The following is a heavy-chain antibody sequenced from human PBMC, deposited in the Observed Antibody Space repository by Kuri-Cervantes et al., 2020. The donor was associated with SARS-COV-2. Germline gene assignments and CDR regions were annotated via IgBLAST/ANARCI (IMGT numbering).Heavy chain of an antibody. CDR1: GFTSDDYA. Sequence: GESLKISCAVSGFTSDDYAMNWVRQAPGKGLEWVSYISSSSSTIYYADSVKGRFTISRDNAKNSLYLQMNSLRAEDTAVYYCARVQDGSGSYYRGDYWGQGTLVTVSS. J-gene: IGHJ4*02. V-gene: IGHV3-48*01. CDR3: ARVQDGSGSYYRGDY. CDR2: ISSSSSTI. D-gene: IGHD3-10*01.